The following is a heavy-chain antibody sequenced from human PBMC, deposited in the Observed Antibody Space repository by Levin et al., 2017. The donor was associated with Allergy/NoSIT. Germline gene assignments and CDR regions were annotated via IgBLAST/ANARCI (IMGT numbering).Heavy chain of an antibody. CDR3: ARMLASAGTVFGWFDP. CDR1: GYTFTSYG. D-gene: IGHD6-13*01. J-gene: IGHJ5*02. CDR2: ISAYNGNT. V-gene: IGHV1-18*01. Sequence: GESLKISCKASGYTFTSYGISWVRQAPGQGLEWMGWISAYNGNTNYAQKLQGRVTMTTDTSTSTAYMELRSLRSDDTAVYYCARMLASAGTVFGWFDPWGQGTLVTVSS.